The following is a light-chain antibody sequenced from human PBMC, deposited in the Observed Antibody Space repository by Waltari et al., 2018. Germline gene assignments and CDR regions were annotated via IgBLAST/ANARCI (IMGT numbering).Light chain of an antibody. CDR2: EVS. J-gene: IGLJ2*01. CDR3: SSYGGRYTLI. CDR1: SRYVGGYDY. V-gene: IGLV2-8*01. Sequence: QSALTQPPSASGSFGPSVTIPCTGTSRYVGGYDYVSWYQHHPGTCPKLLIDEVSKRPSGIPDRFSGSKSGNAASLTVSGLQAEDEADYYCSSYGGRYTLIFGGGTKLTVL.